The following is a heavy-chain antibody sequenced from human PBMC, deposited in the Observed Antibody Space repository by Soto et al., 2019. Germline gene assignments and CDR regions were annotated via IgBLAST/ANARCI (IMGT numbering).Heavy chain of an antibody. D-gene: IGHD2-8*02. CDR1: GFTFSSYW. CDR2: RNKHGGDI. CDR3: ATDTYCPATCYRGHGN. J-gene: IGHJ4*02. Sequence: EVQLVESGGDLVQPGGSLRLSCAASGFTFSSYWMAWVRQSPGKGLEWVASRNKHGGDIQYVDSVRGRFTITRDNARNLLYLQMNHLSVEDTAIYYCATDTYCPATCYRGHGNWGQGTLVTVSS. V-gene: IGHV3-7*03.